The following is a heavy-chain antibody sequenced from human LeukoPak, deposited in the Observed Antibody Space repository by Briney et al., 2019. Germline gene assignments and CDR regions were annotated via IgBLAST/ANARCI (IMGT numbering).Heavy chain of an antibody. CDR2: IYYSGST. Sequence: PSETLSLTCTVSGGSISSSSYYWGWIRQPPGKGLEWIGSIYYSGSTYYNPSLKSRVTISVDTSKNQFSLKLSSVTAADTAVYYCARHLRPYSSGAYFDYWGQGTLVTVSS. V-gene: IGHV4-39*01. D-gene: IGHD6-19*01. J-gene: IGHJ4*02. CDR3: ARHLRPYSSGAYFDY. CDR1: GGSISSSSYY.